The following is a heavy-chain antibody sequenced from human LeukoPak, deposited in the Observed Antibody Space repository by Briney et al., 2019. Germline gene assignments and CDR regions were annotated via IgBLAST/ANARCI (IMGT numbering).Heavy chain of an antibody. CDR2: IVVGSGNT. CDR3: AADPYDYGDYVLGY. CDR1: GFTFTSSA. D-gene: IGHD4-17*01. Sequence: SEKGSCKASGFTFTSSAVQWVRQARGQRLEWIGWIVVGSGNTNYAQKFQERVTITRDMSTSTAYMELSSLRSEDTAVYYCAADPYDYGDYVLGYWGQGTLVTVSS. J-gene: IGHJ4*02. V-gene: IGHV1-58*01.